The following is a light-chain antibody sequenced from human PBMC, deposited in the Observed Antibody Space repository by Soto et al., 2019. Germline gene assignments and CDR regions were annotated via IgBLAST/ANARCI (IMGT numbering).Light chain of an antibody. Sequence: EIVLTQSPATLSLSPGERATLSCRASQSVSSYLAWYQQKPGQAPRLLIYDASKRATGIPARFSGSGSGTDFTLTISSLEPEDVAVYYCQKYDSGLRTFGGGTTVEIK. CDR2: DAS. CDR3: QKYDSGLRT. V-gene: IGKV3-11*01. CDR1: QSVSSY. J-gene: IGKJ4*01.